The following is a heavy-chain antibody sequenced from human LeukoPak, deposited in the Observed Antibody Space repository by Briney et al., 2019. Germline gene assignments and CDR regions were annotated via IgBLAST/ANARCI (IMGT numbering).Heavy chain of an antibody. D-gene: IGHD3-22*01. J-gene: IGHJ2*01. Sequence: SETLSLTCTVSGGSISSYYWSWIRQPAGKGLEWIGRIYTSGSTNYNPSLKSRFPMSVDTPKNQFSLKLSSVTAADTAVYYCARYDSSCYYYGYWYFDLWGRGTRVIVSS. CDR2: IYTSGST. CDR1: GGSISSYY. CDR3: ARYDSSCYYYGYWYFDL. V-gene: IGHV4-4*07.